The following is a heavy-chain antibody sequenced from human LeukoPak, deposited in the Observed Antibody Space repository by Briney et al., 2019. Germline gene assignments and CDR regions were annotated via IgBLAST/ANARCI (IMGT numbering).Heavy chain of an antibody. Sequence: ETLSLTCTVSGGSISSYYWSWVRQAPGKGLEWVSAISGSGGSTYYADSVKGRFIISRDNSKNTLYLQMNSLRAEDTAVYYCAPHCSGGSCYLRGGYYFDYWGQGTLVTVSS. CDR3: APHCSGGSCYLRGGYYFDY. CDR2: ISGSGGST. D-gene: IGHD2-15*01. J-gene: IGHJ4*02. V-gene: IGHV3-23*01. CDR1: GGSISSYY.